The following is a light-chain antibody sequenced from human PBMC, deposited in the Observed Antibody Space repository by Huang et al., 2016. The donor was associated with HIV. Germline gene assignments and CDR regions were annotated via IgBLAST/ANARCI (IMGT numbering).Light chain of an antibody. CDR2: GAS. V-gene: IGKV3-20*01. J-gene: IGKJ3*01. Sequence: EIVLTQSPGTLSLSPGERATLSCRASQSVSSGYLAWFQQKPGQAPRLLIYGASSRAPGIPDRFSGSGSGTDFTLTVTRLEPEDFAVYYCQQYGISPFTFGPGTRVDIK. CDR3: QQYGISPFT. CDR1: QSVSSGY.